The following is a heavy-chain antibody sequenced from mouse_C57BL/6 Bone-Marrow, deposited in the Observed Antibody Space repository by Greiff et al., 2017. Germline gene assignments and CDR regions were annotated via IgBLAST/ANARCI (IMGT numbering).Heavy chain of an antibody. J-gene: IGHJ2*01. CDR3: ARHGDYYGSSHPCYFDY. V-gene: IGHV1-62-2*01. CDR2: FYPGSGSI. CDR1: GYTFTEYT. D-gene: IGHD1-1*01. Sequence: QVQLQQSGAELVKPGASVKLSCKASGYTFTEYTIHWVKQRSGQGLEWIGWFYPGSGSIKYNEKFKDKATLTADKSSSTVYMELSRLTSEDSAVXFSARHGDYYGSSHPCYFDYWGQGTTLTVSS.